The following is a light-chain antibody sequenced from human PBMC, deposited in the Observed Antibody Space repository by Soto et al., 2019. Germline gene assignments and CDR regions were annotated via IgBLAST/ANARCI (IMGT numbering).Light chain of an antibody. CDR3: AVWDDSLNVYD. Sequence: QSVLTQPHSASGTPGQRVTISCSGSSSNIGSNTVNWYQHLPGTAPKLLISSNNLRPSGVPDRFSGSKSGTSASLAISGLQSEDEADYYCAVWDDSLNVYDFGTGTKVTVL. CDR1: SSNIGSNT. V-gene: IGLV1-44*01. J-gene: IGLJ1*01. CDR2: SNN.